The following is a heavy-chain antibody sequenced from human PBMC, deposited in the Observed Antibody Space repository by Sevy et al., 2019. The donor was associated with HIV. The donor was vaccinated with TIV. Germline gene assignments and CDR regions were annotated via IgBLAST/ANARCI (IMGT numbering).Heavy chain of an antibody. CDR1: GFTFSSYS. Sequence: GGSLRLSCAASGFTFSSYSMNWVRQAPGKGLEWLSSISSSSSYIYYADSVKGRFTISRDNAKNSLYLQMNSLRAEDTALCYCARYVAGRGLYYFDYWGQGTLVTVSS. V-gene: IGHV3-21*01. J-gene: IGHJ4*02. D-gene: IGHD6-19*01. CDR3: ARYVAGRGLYYFDY. CDR2: ISSSSSYI.